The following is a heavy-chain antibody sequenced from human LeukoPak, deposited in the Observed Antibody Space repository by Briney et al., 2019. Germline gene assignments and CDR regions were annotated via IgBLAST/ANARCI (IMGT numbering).Heavy chain of an antibody. Sequence: PSETLSLTCTVSGGSISSSSYYWGWIRQPPGKGLEWIGSIYYSGSTYYNPSLKSRVTISVDTSKNQFSPKLRSVTAADTAVYYCARISSSNWYNERGAFDVWGQGTMVTVSS. D-gene: IGHD6-13*01. J-gene: IGHJ3*01. CDR1: GGSISSSSYY. V-gene: IGHV4-39*07. CDR3: ARISSSNWYNERGAFDV. CDR2: IYYSGST.